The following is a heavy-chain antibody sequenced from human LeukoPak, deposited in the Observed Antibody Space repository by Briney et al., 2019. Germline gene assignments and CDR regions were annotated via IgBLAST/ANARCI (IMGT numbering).Heavy chain of an antibody. D-gene: IGHD3-22*01. Sequence: ASLKVSCKASGYTFTGYFMHWVRQAPGQGVEWMGWINPNSGDANYAQKFQGRVTMTRDTSISTAYMELSRLRSDDTAVYYCARDERYDSSGYPFDYWGQGTLVTVSS. J-gene: IGHJ4*02. V-gene: IGHV1-2*02. CDR2: INPNSGDA. CDR3: ARDERYDSSGYPFDY. CDR1: GYTFTGYF.